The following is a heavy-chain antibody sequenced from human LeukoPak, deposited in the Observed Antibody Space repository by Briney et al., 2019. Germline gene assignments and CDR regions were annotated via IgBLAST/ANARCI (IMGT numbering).Heavy chain of an antibody. D-gene: IGHD3-10*01. CDR1: GFTVNNNY. Sequence: GGSLRLSCEASGFTVNNNYMSWVGQAPGKGLEWVSLIYSDDSTYYPDSVEGRFTISRDNSKNTLYLQMNSLRAEDTAVYYCAGYGSGTYYNVYWGQGTLVTVSS. V-gene: IGHV3-66*01. J-gene: IGHJ4*02. CDR2: IYSDDST. CDR3: AGYGSGTYYNVY.